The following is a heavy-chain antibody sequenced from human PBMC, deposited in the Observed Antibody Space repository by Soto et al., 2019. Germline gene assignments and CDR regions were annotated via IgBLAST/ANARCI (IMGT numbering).Heavy chain of an antibody. J-gene: IGHJ4*02. CDR2: IYYSGST. CDR3: ARAPRGEQWLVPRYYFDY. CDR1: GGSISSGGYY. V-gene: IGHV4-31*03. D-gene: IGHD6-19*01. Sequence: PSETLSLTCTVSGGSISSGGYYWSWIRQHPGKGLEWIGYIYYSGSTYYNPSLKSRVTISVDTSKNQFSLKLSSVTAADPAVYYCARAPRGEQWLVPRYYFDYWGQGTLVTVSS.